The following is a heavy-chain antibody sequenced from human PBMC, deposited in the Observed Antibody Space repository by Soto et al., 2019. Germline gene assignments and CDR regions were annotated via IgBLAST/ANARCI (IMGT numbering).Heavy chain of an antibody. Sequence: EVQLVESGGSMVQPGGSLRLSRAASGFTFSDYYMDWVRQAPGKGLEWVGRSKNKADSYTTEYAASVKGRFSISRDASKNSLYLQMNRLKTEDTAVYYCTVWGMGNDFAAAWGQGILVTVSS. D-gene: IGHD2-8*02. J-gene: IGHJ4*02. CDR1: GFTFSDYY. CDR3: TVWGMGNDFAAA. CDR2: SKNKADSYTT. V-gene: IGHV3-72*01.